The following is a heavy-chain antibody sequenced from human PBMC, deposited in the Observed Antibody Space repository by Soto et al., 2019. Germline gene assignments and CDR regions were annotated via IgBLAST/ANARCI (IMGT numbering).Heavy chain of an antibody. D-gene: IGHD5-12*01. Sequence: GASVKVSCKASGGTFSSYTISWVRQAPGQGLEWMGRIIPILGIANYAQKFQGRVTITADKSTSTAYMELSSLRSEDTAVYYCARDMGSSGYNSSFDYWGQGTLVTVS. J-gene: IGHJ4*02. CDR2: IIPILGIA. V-gene: IGHV1-69*04. CDR1: GGTFSSYT. CDR3: ARDMGSSGYNSSFDY.